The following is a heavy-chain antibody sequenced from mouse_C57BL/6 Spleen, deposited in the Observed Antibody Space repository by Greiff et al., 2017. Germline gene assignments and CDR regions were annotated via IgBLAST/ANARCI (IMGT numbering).Heavy chain of an antibody. CDR3: ARSTNYYEYAMDY. J-gene: IGHJ4*01. CDR2: LDPSDSYT. V-gene: IGHV1-69*01. Sequence: QVQLQQPGAELVMPGASVKLSCKASGYTFTSYWMHWVKQRPGQGLEWIGELDPSDSYTNYNQKFKGKSILTVDKSSSTAYMQLSSLTSEDSAVYYCARSTNYYEYAMDYWGQGTSVTVSS. CDR1: GYTFTSYW. D-gene: IGHD1-1*01.